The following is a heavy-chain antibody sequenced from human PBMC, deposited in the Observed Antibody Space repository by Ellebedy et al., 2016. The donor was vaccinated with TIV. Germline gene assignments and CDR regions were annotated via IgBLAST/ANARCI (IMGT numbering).Heavy chain of an antibody. CDR2: INHSGST. Sequence: SETLSLXXTVSGGSISSGDYYWSWIRQPPGKGLEWIGEINHSGSTNYNPSLKSRVTISVDTSKNQFSLKLSSVTAADTAVYYCARHVLSSSSSIDYWGQGTLVTVSS. CDR1: GGSISSGDYY. J-gene: IGHJ4*02. CDR3: ARHVLSSSSSIDY. D-gene: IGHD6-6*01. V-gene: IGHV4-39*01.